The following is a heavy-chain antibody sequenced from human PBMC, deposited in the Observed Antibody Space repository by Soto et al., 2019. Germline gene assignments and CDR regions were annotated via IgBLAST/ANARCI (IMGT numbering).Heavy chain of an antibody. Sequence: QITLKESGPTLVKPTQTLTLTCSFSGFSLSTGGVGVGWIRQPPGNALEWLALIYWDDDKRFSPSFKSRLTITKYTSKYQVVLTMTNMDPVDTATYYCAHRNNYVDSSGYYYSGYFFHYWGQGTLVTVSS. CDR1: GFSLSTGGVG. CDR3: AHRNNYVDSSGYYYSGYFFHY. V-gene: IGHV2-5*02. J-gene: IGHJ4*02. CDR2: IYWDDDK. D-gene: IGHD3-22*01.